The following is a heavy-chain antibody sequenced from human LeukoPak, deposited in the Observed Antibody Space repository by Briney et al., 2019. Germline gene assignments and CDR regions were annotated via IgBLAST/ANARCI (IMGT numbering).Heavy chain of an antibody. CDR1: GFTFSSYA. D-gene: IGHD5-18*01. Sequence: GGSLRLSCAASGFTFSSYAMHWVRQAPGKGLEWVAVISYDGSNKYYADSVNARFTISRDNSKHTLYLQMNSLRVEDTAGYYCATPKSAYSYAIDYWSQGTLVTVSS. CDR2: ISYDGSNK. J-gene: IGHJ4*02. CDR3: ATPKSAYSYAIDY. V-gene: IGHV3-30*04.